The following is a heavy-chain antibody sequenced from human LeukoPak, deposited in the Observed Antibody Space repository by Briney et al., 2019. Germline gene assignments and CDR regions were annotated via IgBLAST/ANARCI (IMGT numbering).Heavy chain of an antibody. V-gene: IGHV3-30*02. CDR2: TRYDGSNK. CDR1: GFTFSLYG. CDR3: AKVNDVGQGNDY. Sequence: GGSLRLSCAASGFTFSLYGMHWVRQAPGKGLEWVAFTRYDGSNKDYADSVKGRFTISRDNSKNTLYLQMNSLRVEDTAVYYRAKVNDVGQGNDYWGQGTLVTVSS. J-gene: IGHJ4*02. D-gene: IGHD1-1*01.